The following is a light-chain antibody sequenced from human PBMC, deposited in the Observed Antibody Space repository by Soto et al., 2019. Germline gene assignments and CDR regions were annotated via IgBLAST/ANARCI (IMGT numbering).Light chain of an antibody. V-gene: IGLV2-11*01. J-gene: IGLJ2*01. CDR2: DVS. Sequence: QSALTQPRSVSGSPGQSVTISCTGTSSDVGGYNYVYWYQQHPGKAPKLMIYDVSKRPSGVPDRFSGSKSGNTASLTISGLQAEDEADYYCCSYAGSLVFGGGTKLTVL. CDR1: SSDVGGYNY. CDR3: CSYAGSLV.